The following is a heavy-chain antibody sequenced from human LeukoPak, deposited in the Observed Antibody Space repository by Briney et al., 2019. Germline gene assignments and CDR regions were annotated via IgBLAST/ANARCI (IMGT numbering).Heavy chain of an antibody. CDR2: ISGSGGST. V-gene: IGHV3-23*01. D-gene: IGHD2-21*02. Sequence: PGGSLRLSCAASGFTFSSYAMSWVRQAPGKGLEWVSAISGSGGSTYYADSVKGRFTISRDNSKNTLYPQMNSLRAEDTAVYYCAKRFTAYCGGDCYFYFDYWGQGTLVTVSS. J-gene: IGHJ4*02. CDR3: AKRFTAYCGGDCYFYFDY. CDR1: GFTFSSYA.